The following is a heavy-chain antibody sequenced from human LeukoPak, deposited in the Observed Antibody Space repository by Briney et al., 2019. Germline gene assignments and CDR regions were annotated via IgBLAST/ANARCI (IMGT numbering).Heavy chain of an antibody. D-gene: IGHD4-17*01. CDR2: IKSDGSNT. J-gene: IGHJ4*02. CDR3: ARGGDYPFDY. CDR1: GFTFNNFY. V-gene: IGHV3-74*01. Sequence: GGSLRLSCAASGFTFNNFYMHWVRQAPGKGLVWVSRIKSDGSNTNYADSVKGRFTISRDNAKNTLYLQMNSLRAEDTALYYCARGGDYPFDYWGQGTLVTVSS.